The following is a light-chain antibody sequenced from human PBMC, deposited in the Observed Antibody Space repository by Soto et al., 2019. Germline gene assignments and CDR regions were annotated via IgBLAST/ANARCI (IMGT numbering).Light chain of an antibody. CDR2: DTS. CDR1: QSVSSN. J-gene: IGKJ2*01. Sequence: EIVMTQSPGTLSVSPGESATLSCRASQSVSSNLAWYQQKPGQAPRLLIYDTSTRATGVPARFSGSGSGTEFTLTISSLQSEDFAVYYCQQYNNWPITFGQGTKLEIK. CDR3: QQYNNWPIT. V-gene: IGKV3-15*01.